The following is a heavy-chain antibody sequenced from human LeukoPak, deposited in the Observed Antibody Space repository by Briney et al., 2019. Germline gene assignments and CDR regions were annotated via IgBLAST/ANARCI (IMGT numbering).Heavy chain of an antibody. D-gene: IGHD1-20*01. V-gene: IGHV1-46*01. CDR2: ISPSGGST. CDR3: ARDTPRITGTTFDY. CDR1: GYTFTGYW. Sequence: ASVKVSCKAFGYTFTGYWMHWVRQAPGQGPEWMGVISPSGGSTIYAQKFKGRVTLTRDMSTSTDYLELSSLRSEDTAVYYCARDTPRITGTTFDYWGQGTLVTVSS. J-gene: IGHJ4*02.